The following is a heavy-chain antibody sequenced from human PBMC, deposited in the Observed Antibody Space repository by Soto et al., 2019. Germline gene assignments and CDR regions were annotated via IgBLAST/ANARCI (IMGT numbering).Heavy chain of an antibody. D-gene: IGHD3-22*01. J-gene: IGHJ4*02. CDR2: VYYTGST. Sequence: SETLSLTCTVSGDSISTFYWGWMRQSPGKELEWIGYVYYTGSTNYNPSLKSRVTISVDRSKNQFSLKLTSANAADTAVYYCARGRTVRNYADDSSDYFYFFDYWGQGTRVTVSS. CDR3: ARGRTVRNYADDSSDYFYFFDY. CDR1: GDSISTFY. V-gene: IGHV4-59*01.